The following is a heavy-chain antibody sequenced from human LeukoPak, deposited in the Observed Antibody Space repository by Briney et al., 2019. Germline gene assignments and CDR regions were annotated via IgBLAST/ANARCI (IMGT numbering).Heavy chain of an antibody. V-gene: IGHV1-2*02. J-gene: IGHJ5*02. Sequence: PMASVKVSCKASGYTFTGYYMHWVRQAPGQGLEWMGWINPSGGTNYAQKFQGRVTMTRDTSISTAYMELSRLRSDDTAVYYCARDQRYCSGGSCYPGWFDPWGQGTLVTVSS. CDR2: INPSGGT. D-gene: IGHD2-15*01. CDR3: ARDQRYCSGGSCYPGWFDP. CDR1: GYTFTGYY.